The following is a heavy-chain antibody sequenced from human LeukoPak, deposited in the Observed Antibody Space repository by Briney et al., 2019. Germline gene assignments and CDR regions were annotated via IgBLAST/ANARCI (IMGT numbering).Heavy chain of an antibody. D-gene: IGHD3-16*02. CDR2: ISNDGSKK. CDR1: GFTFSSYA. CDR3: AKVAGRAFGEVIVSRARYYMDV. J-gene: IGHJ6*03. Sequence: GGSLRLSCAASGFTFSSYAMHWVRQAPGKGLEWVAVISNDGSKKYYGDPVKGRSTISRDNSKNTLYLRMNNLRAEDTAVYYCAKVAGRAFGEVIVSRARYYMDVWGKGTTVTVSS. V-gene: IGHV3-30*04.